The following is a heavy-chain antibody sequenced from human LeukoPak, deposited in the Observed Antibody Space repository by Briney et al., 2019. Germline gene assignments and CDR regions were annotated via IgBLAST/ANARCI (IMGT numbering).Heavy chain of an antibody. CDR2: INPSGGST. CDR3: ARVWAWDIVVDATGPSNFDY. D-gene: IGHD2-15*01. J-gene: IGHJ4*02. CDR1: GYTFTSYY. Sequence: GASVKVSCKASGYTFTSYYMHWVRQAPGQGLEWMGIINPSGGSTSYTQKFQGRVTMTRDTSTSTVYMELSSLRSEDTAVYYCARVWAWDIVVDATGPSNFDYWGQGTLVTVSS. V-gene: IGHV1-46*01.